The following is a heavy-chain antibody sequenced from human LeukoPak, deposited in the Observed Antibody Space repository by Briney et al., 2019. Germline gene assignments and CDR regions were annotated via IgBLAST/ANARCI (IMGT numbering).Heavy chain of an antibody. V-gene: IGHV4-31*03. CDR2: IYYSGST. J-gene: IGHJ4*02. CDR3: ARGYYGDYSFDY. CDR1: GGSISSGGYY. D-gene: IGHD4-17*01. Sequence: PSETLSLTCTVSGGSISSGGYYWSWIRQHPGKGLEWIGYIYYSGSTYYNPSLKSRVTISVDTSKNQFSLKLSSVTAADTAVYCCARGYYGDYSFDYWGQGTLVTVSS.